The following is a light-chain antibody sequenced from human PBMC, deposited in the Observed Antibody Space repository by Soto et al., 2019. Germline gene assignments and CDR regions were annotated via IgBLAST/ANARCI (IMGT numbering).Light chain of an antibody. CDR3: QQYGSSPPRT. CDR1: QSVGSSY. J-gene: IGKJ1*01. CDR2: GAS. Sequence: EIVLTQSPGTLSLSPCDRATLSCRAIQSVGSSYLAWYLQKPGQAPRLLIYGASDRATDVPDRFSGSGSGADFTLSISRLEPEDFAVYYCQQYGSSPPRTFGQGTKVDI. V-gene: IGKV3-20*01.